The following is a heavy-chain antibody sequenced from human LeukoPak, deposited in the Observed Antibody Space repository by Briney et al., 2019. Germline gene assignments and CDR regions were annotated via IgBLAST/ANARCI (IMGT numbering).Heavy chain of an antibody. V-gene: IGHV3-7*05. CDR1: GFTFSSYW. J-gene: IGHJ4*02. CDR2: IKQDGSEK. CDR3: ARDYPPPPVAGPYYFDY. D-gene: IGHD6-19*01. Sequence: GGSLRLSCAVSGFTFSSYWMSWVRQAPGKGLEWVANIKQDGSEKYYVDSVKGRFTISRDNAKNSLYLHMNSLRAEDTAVYYCARDYPPPPVAGPYYFDYWGQGTLVTVSS.